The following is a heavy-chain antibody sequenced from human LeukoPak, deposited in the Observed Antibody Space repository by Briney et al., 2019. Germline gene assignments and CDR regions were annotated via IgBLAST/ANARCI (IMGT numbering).Heavy chain of an antibody. CDR3: ARVWGYSYGYFDY. V-gene: IGHV4-38-2*01. CDR1: DYSISSGYY. CDR2: IYHSGSD. D-gene: IGHD1-26*01. J-gene: IGHJ4*02. Sequence: SETLSLTCAVSDYSISSGYYWGWIRQPPGKGLEWIGSIYHSGSDYYNPSLKSRVTISVDTSKSQFSLKLSSVPAADTAVYYCARVWGYSYGYFDYWGQGSLVTVSS.